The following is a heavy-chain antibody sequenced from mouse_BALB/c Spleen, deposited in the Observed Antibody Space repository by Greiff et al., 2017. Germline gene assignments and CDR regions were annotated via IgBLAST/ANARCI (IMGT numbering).Heavy chain of an antibody. CDR3: ARDAYYRDDTEAWFAY. Sequence: EVQLVESGGGLVQPGGSLKLSCAASGFTFSDYYMYWVRQTPEKRLEWVATISDGGSYTYYPDSVKGRFTISRDNAKNNLYLQMSSLKSEDTAMYYCARDAYYRDDTEAWFAYWGQGTLVTVSA. J-gene: IGHJ3*01. D-gene: IGHD2-14*01. CDR1: GFTFSDYY. V-gene: IGHV5-4*02. CDR2: ISDGGSYT.